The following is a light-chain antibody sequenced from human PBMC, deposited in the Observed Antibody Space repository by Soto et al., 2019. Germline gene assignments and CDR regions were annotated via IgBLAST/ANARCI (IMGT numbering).Light chain of an antibody. CDR3: QQYDTSPPLT. CDR1: QSVNSY. J-gene: IGKJ4*01. V-gene: IGKV3-20*01. CDR2: GAS. Sequence: EIVLTQSPDTLSLSPLERAILSCSPSQSVNSYLAWYQQKPGQAPRLLIYGASSRATGTPDRFSGSGSGTDFTLTISRLEPEDFAVYYCQQYDTSPPLTFGGGTEVDIK.